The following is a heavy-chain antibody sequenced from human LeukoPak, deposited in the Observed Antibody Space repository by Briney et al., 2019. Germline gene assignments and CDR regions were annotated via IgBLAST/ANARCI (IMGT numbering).Heavy chain of an antibody. Sequence: GGSLRLSCAASGFTFSNYWMHWVRQTPGKGLVWVSRIKNDRSGTIYADSVKGRFTISRDNAKNTLYLQMNSLSAEDTAVYYCARNPSTSMEFWGQGTLVTVSS. J-gene: IGHJ4*02. CDR3: ARNPSTSMEF. CDR2: IKNDRSGT. CDR1: GFTFSNYW. D-gene: IGHD5-18*01. V-gene: IGHV3-74*01.